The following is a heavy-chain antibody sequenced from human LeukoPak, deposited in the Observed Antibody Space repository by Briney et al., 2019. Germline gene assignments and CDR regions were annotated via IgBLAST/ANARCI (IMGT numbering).Heavy chain of an antibody. Sequence: GGSLRLSCAASGFPFSIYTMNWVRQAPGKGLEWVSSISGSSNDIYYADSVKGRFTISRDNAKNSLYLQMNSLRAEDTAVYYCATDHYCSGGSCYPPDWGQGTLVTVSS. CDR1: GFPFSIYT. J-gene: IGHJ4*02. V-gene: IGHV3-21*01. CDR3: ATDHYCSGGSCYPPD. D-gene: IGHD2-15*01. CDR2: ISGSSNDI.